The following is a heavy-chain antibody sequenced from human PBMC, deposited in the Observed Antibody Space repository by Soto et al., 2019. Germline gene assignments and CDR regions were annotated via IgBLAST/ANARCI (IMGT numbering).Heavy chain of an antibody. CDR3: AKTASMTICDGFDH. D-gene: IGHD2-21*02. J-gene: IGHJ4*02. CDR2: ISGSGSNP. CDR1: GFTFSSYA. V-gene: IGHV3-23*01. Sequence: EVQVLESGGGLVQPGGSLRISCAASGFTFSSYAMSWVRQAPGQGLEWVSAISGSGSNPYYADSVKGRFTISRDNSKNTLYQQTNSLRAEDTALYYCAKTASMTICDGFDHWGQGTLVTVSS.